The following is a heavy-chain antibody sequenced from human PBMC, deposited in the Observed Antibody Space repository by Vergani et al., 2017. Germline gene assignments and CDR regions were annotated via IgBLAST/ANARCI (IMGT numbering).Heavy chain of an antibody. CDR2: ISYDGSNK. Sequence: VQLVESGGGLVQPGRSLRLSCAASGFTFSSYGMHWVRQAPGKGLEWVAVISYDGSNKYYADSVKGRFTISRDNSKNTLYLQMNSLRAEDTAVYYCAKDWYDSSGYYLYWGQGTLVTVSS. V-gene: IGHV3-30*18. D-gene: IGHD3-22*01. J-gene: IGHJ4*02. CDR3: AKDWYDSSGYYLY. CDR1: GFTFSSYG.